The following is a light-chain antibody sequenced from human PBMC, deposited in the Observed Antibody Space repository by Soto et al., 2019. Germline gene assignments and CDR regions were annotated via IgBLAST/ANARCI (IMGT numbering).Light chain of an antibody. J-gene: IGKJ1*01. CDR1: QTISSW. V-gene: IGKV1-39*01. CDR3: QQSYSTPWT. Sequence: DIQMTQSPSTLSGSVGDRVTIXXRASQTISSWLAWYQQKPGKAPKXLIYAASSLQSGVPSRFSGSGSGTDFTLTISSLQPEDFATYYCQQSYSTPWTFGQGAKVDIK. CDR2: AAS.